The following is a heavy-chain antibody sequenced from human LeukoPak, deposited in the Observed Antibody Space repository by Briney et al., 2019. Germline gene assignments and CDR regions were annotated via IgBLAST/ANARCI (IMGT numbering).Heavy chain of an antibody. CDR1: GFTFSNYA. Sequence: GASLRLSCAASGFTFSNYAMSWVRQAPGKGLEWVSAIGGRGGGTYYADSVKGRLTVSRDDSKNTLYLQMNSLRAEDTAVYYCAKWGDYVILTGYYDSDYWGQGTLVTVSS. J-gene: IGHJ4*02. CDR2: IGGRGGGT. V-gene: IGHV3-23*01. D-gene: IGHD3-9*01. CDR3: AKWGDYVILTGYYDSDY.